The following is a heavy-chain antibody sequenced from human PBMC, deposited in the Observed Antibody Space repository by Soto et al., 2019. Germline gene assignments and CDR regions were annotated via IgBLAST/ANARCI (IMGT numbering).Heavy chain of an antibody. D-gene: IGHD1-20*01. CDR1: GGTFSSYA. Sequence: SVKVSCKASGGTFSSYAISWVRQAPGQGLEWMGGIIPIFGTANYAQKFQGRVTITADESTSTAYMELSSLRSEDTAVYHCASRGITGTDFDYWGQGTLVTVSS. CDR2: IIPIFGTA. J-gene: IGHJ4*02. V-gene: IGHV1-69*13. CDR3: ASRGITGTDFDY.